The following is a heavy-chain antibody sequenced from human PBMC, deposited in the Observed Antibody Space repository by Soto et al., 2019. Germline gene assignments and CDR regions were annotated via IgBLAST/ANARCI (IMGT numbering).Heavy chain of an antibody. J-gene: IGHJ4*02. Sequence: EVHLLESGGDLVQPGGSLRLSCAASGFTFSSYAMNWVRQAPGKGLEWVSGISDSGTTTYYADSVKGRFTISRDNAKNTLYLQMNSLRAEDTALYYYARPDRDGYNYDYWGQGTLVTVSS. CDR1: GFTFSSYA. CDR3: ARPDRDGYNYDY. CDR2: ISDSGTTT. D-gene: IGHD5-12*01. V-gene: IGHV3-23*01.